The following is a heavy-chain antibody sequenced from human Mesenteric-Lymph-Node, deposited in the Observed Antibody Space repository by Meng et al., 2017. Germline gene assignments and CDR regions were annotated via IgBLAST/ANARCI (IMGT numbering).Heavy chain of an antibody. CDR2: ISSSSSYI. CDR1: GFTFSSYS. V-gene: IGHV3-21*01. J-gene: IGHJ4*02. Sequence: GESLKISCAASGFTFSSYSMNWVRQAPGKGLEWVSSISSSSSYIYYADSVKGRFTISRDNAKNSLYLQMNSLRAEDTAVYYYARVGTYYYGSGGYYLDYWGQGTLVTVSS. D-gene: IGHD3-10*01. CDR3: ARVGTYYYGSGGYYLDY.